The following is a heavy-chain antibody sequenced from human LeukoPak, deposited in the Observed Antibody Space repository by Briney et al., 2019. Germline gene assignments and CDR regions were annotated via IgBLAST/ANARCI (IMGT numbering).Heavy chain of an antibody. CDR1: GFTFHDYA. J-gene: IGHJ4*02. CDR2: ILRNSGSI. V-gene: IGHV3-9*01. D-gene: IGHD5-18*01. Sequence: GGSLRLSCPPSGFTFHDYAMHWVRQAPGKGLEWVSGILRNSGSIGYADSVKGRFTISRDDAKNSLYLQINSLRAEDTAVYYCARATAADTAMIYFDYWGQGTLVTVSS. CDR3: ARATAADTAMIYFDY.